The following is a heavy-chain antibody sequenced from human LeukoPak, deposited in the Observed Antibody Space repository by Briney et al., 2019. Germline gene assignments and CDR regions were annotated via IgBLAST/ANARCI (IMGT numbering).Heavy chain of an antibody. D-gene: IGHD1-26*01. Sequence: PSEPLSLTCTVSGGSVSSYYWSWIRQPPGKGLEWIGYIYYSGSTNYNPSLKSRVTISVDTSKNQFSLKLNSITTADTAVYYCARVRLSGTYLDAFDIWGQGTMVTVSS. CDR2: IYYSGST. CDR3: ARVRLSGTYLDAFDI. V-gene: IGHV4-59*02. CDR1: GGSVSSYY. J-gene: IGHJ3*02.